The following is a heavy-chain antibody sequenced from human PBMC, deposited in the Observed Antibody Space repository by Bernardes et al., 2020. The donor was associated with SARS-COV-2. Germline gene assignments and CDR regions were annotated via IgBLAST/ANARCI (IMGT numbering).Heavy chain of an antibody. D-gene: IGHD4-17*01. V-gene: IGHV3-64D*06. J-gene: IGHJ6*02. CDR2: ISSSGGGT. CDR1: GFTFSSYA. Sequence: GGSLRLSCSASGFTFSSYAMHWVRQTPGKGLEYVSSISSSGGGTYYSDSVKGRFTISRDSSKNTVYLQMSSLRAEDTAVYHCVKNSGDYERYNYGMDVWGQGTTVTVSS. CDR3: VKNSGDYERYNYGMDV.